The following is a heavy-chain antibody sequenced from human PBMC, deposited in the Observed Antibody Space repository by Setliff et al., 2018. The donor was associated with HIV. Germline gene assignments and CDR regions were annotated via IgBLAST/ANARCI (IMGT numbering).Heavy chain of an antibody. CDR2: IDHRGST. CDR1: GGSFTGHY. D-gene: IGHD3-22*01. Sequence: SETLSLTCAVYGGSFTGHYWSWIRQSPGKGLEWIGEIDHRGSTNYNPSLKSRVTISVDTSKNQFSLNLNSVTPADTDVYYCARDPHYFDRSGYFSWFYFDFWGQGKLVTVS. V-gene: IGHV4-34*01. J-gene: IGHJ4*02. CDR3: ARDPHYFDRSGYFSWFYFDF.